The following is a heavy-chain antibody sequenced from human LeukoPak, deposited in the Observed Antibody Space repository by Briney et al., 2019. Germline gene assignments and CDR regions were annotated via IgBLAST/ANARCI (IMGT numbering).Heavy chain of an antibody. CDR2: IYYSGST. V-gene: IGHV4-30-4*01. D-gene: IGHD6-19*01. CDR3: ASRYSSGRLTFNI. CDR1: GGSISSGDYY. J-gene: IGHJ3*02. Sequence: SETLSLTCTVSGGSISSGDYYWSWIRQPPGKGLEWIGYIYYSGSTYYNPSLKSRVTISVDTSKNQFSLKLSSVTAADTAVYCCASRYSSGRLTFNIWGQGTMVTVSS.